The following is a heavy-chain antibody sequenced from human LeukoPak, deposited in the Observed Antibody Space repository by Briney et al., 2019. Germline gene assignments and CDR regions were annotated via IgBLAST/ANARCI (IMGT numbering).Heavy chain of an antibody. V-gene: IGHV4-39*01. D-gene: IGHD3-10*01. CDR1: GGSISSSSYY. CDR2: IYYSGST. CDR3: AMGSGSYYLIVVEDY. Sequence: SETLSLTCTVSGGSISSSSYYWDWIRQPPGKGLEWIGSIYYSGSTYYNPSLKSRVTISVDTSKNQFSLKLSSVTAADTAVYYCAMGSGSYYLIVVEDYWGQGTLVTVSS. J-gene: IGHJ4*02.